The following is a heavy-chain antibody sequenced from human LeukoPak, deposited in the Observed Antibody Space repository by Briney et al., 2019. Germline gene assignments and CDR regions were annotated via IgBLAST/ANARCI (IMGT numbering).Heavy chain of an antibody. CDR2: INPNSGGT. Sequence: GASVKVSCKTSGYTFTGYYIHWVRQAPGQGLEWMGWINPNSGGTDYAQKFQGRVTMTRDTSISTAYMELSRLKSDDTAVYYCARGKDGVVPFDLWGRGTLVTVSS. D-gene: IGHD2-8*01. CDR1: GYTFTGYY. J-gene: IGHJ2*01. CDR3: ARGKDGVVPFDL. V-gene: IGHV1-2*02.